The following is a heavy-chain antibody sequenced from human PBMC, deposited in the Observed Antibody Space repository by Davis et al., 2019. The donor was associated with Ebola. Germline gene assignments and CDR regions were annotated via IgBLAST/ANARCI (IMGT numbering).Heavy chain of an antibody. CDR1: GGTFSSDG. Sequence: AASVKVSCKASGGTFSSDGISWVRQAPGQGLAWMGRIIPIVGIANYAPKFQGRVTINADKSTRTANLEVNSLRSEDTAVYYCARGGTWNLDYCMDVWGQGTTVTVSS. CDR3: ARGGTWNLDYCMDV. V-gene: IGHV1-69*04. CDR2: IIPIVGIA. J-gene: IGHJ6*02. D-gene: IGHD1-1*01.